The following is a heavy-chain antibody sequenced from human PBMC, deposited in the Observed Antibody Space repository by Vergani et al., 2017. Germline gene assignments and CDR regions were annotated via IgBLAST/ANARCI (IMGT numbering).Heavy chain of an antibody. CDR3: ARDGYSGDRYFDY. V-gene: IGHV4-61*02. D-gene: IGHD5-12*01. CDR1: GASISSGSYY. CDR2: IYTSGST. J-gene: IGHJ4*02. Sequence: QVQLQESGPGLVKPSQTLSLTCTVSGASISSGSYYWSWIRQPAGKGLEWIGRIYTSGSTNYNPSLESRVTVSVDTSKNQFSLKLSSVTDADTAVYYCARDGYSGDRYFDYWGQGTLVTVSS.